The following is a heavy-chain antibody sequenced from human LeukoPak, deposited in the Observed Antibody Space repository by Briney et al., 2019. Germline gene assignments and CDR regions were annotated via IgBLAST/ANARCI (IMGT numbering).Heavy chain of an antibody. CDR3: ARVGTTATTFDY. CDR2: INPNSGGT. V-gene: IGHV1-2*02. CDR1: GYTFTGYY. D-gene: IGHD4-17*01. Sequence: ASVKVSCKACGYTFTGYYIHWVRQAPGQGLEWMGWINPNSGGTNYAQKFQDRVTMTRDTSNSTAYMELSRLTSDDTAVFYCARVGTTATTFDYWGQGTLVTVSS. J-gene: IGHJ4*02.